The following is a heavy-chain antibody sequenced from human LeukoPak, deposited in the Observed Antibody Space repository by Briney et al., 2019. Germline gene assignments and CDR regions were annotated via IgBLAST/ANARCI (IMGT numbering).Heavy chain of an antibody. Sequence: PGGSLRLSCAASGFTFSSYGMHWVRQPPGKLLEWVSVIYSGGSTYYAASVKGRFTISRHNSKNTVYLQMNSLRAEDTAVYYCARETDDKGASFDYWGQGTLVTVSS. D-gene: IGHD1-26*01. J-gene: IGHJ4*02. CDR3: ARETDDKGASFDY. CDR2: IYSGGST. V-gene: IGHV3-NL1*01. CDR1: GFTFSSYG.